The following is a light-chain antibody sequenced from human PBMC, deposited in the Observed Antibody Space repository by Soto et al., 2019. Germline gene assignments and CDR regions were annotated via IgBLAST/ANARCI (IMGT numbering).Light chain of an antibody. Sequence: ETVLTQSPGTLSLSQGERATLSCRASQRVSSSYLAWYQQKPGQAPRLLIYDASSRATGIPDRFSGSGSGTDFTLTISRLEPEDFAVYYCQQYVRSPPSWTFGQGTKVEIK. CDR1: QRVSSSY. V-gene: IGKV3-20*01. CDR2: DAS. CDR3: QQYVRSPPSWT. J-gene: IGKJ1*01.